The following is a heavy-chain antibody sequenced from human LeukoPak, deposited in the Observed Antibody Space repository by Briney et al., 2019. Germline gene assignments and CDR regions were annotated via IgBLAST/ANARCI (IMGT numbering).Heavy chain of an antibody. D-gene: IGHD3-22*01. CDR2: NSGDGRNT. CDR3: AAFYYDPAY. Sequence: GGSLRLSCAPSGFTFRIYWMHWVRQAPGEALVCVSRNSGDGRNTIYAVCAEERYIISRDNGKNTLYLQIHSQRAEDTAVYYCAAFYYDPAYWGQGTLVTVSS. J-gene: IGHJ1*01. V-gene: IGHV3-74*01. CDR1: GFTFRIYW.